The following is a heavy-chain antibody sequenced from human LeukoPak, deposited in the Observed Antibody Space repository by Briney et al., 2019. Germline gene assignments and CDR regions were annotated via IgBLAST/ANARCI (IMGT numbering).Heavy chain of an antibody. J-gene: IGHJ4*02. CDR2: INHSGST. CDR3: ARSSFDY. Sequence: ASETLSLTCAVYGGSFSGYYWSWIRQPPGKGLEWIGEINHSGSTNYNPSLKSRVTISVDTSKNQFSLKLSSVTAADTAVYYCARSSFDYWGQGTLVTVSS. V-gene: IGHV4-34*01. CDR1: GGSFSGYY.